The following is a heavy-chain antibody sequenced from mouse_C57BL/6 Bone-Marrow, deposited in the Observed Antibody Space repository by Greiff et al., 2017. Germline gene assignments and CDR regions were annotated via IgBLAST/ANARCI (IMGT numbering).Heavy chain of an antibody. CDR2: IYPSDSET. J-gene: IGHJ3*01. CDR1: GYTFTSYW. V-gene: IGHV1-61*01. Sequence: VKLQQPGAELVRPGSSVKLSCKASGYTFTSYWMDWVKQRPGQGLEWIGNIYPSDSETHYNQKFKDKATLTVDKSSSTAYMQLSSLTSEDSAVXYCARWGGNYPSGCAYWGQGTLVTVSA. D-gene: IGHD2-1*01. CDR3: ARWGGNYPSGCAY.